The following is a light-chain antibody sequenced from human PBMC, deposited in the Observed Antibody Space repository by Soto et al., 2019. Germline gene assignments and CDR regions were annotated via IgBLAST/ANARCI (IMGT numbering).Light chain of an antibody. J-gene: IGKJ2*01. CDR1: QSISSY. CDR3: QQSYTIPYT. CDR2: AAS. V-gene: IGKV1-39*01. Sequence: DIQMTQSPSSLSASVGDRVTITCRASQSISSYLNWYQQKPGEAPNLLIYAASSLKSWVPSRFSGSGSGTDFTLTISSLQPEDFATYYCQQSYTIPYTFGQGTKLEIK.